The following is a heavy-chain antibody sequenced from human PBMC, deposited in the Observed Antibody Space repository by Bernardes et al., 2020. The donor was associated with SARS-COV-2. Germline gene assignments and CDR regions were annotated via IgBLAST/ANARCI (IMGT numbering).Heavy chain of an antibody. J-gene: IGHJ4*02. Sequence: SGPTLVKPTQTLTLTCTFSGFSLSTSGVGVGWIRQPPGKALEWLALIYWDDDKRYSPSLKSRLTITKDTSKNQVVLTMTNMDPVDTATYYCAHRGYDYVWGRTGAFDYWGQGTLVTVSS. CDR3: AHRGYDYVWGRTGAFDY. V-gene: IGHV2-5*02. D-gene: IGHD3-16*01. CDR2: IYWDDDK. CDR1: GFSLSTSGVG.